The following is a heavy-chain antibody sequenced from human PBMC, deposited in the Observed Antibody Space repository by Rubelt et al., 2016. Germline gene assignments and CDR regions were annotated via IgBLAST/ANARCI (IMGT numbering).Heavy chain of an antibody. J-gene: IGHJ4*02. D-gene: IGHD5-12*01. CDR3: AKETVTGWLRGFDC. Sequence: GGGLVQPGGSLRLSCAASEFGFSTYAMSWVRQAPGKGLEWVSGLSGSGENIYYADSVKGRFTISRDNSKSTLYLQMNSLRAEDTAVYYCAKETVTGWLRGFDCWGQGTLVTVSS. CDR2: LSGSGENI. CDR1: EFGFSTYA. V-gene: IGHV3-23*01.